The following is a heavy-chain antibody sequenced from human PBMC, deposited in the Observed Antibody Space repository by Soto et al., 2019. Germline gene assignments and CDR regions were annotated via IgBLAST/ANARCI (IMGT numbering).Heavy chain of an antibody. CDR1: GGSISSYY. D-gene: IGHD5-12*01. J-gene: IGHJ4*02. CDR3: ARALVDIVATTGRRYYFDY. Sequence: QVQLQESGPGLVKPSETLSLTCTVSGGSISSYYWSWIRQPPGKGLEWIGYIYYSGSTNYNPSLKSRVTISVDTSKNQFSLKLGSVTAADTAVYYCARALVDIVATTGRRYYFDYWGQGTLVTVSS. V-gene: IGHV4-59*01. CDR2: IYYSGST.